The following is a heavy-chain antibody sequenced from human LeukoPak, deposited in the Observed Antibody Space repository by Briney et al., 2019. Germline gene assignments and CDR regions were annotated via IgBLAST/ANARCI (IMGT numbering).Heavy chain of an antibody. CDR1: GYTFTDYY. CDR3: ASRVFYSDNSGYGD. CDR2: LNPHSGGT. V-gene: IGHV1-2*02. Sequence: ASVKVSCKTSGYTFTDYYMHWVRQAPGQGLEWMGWLNPHSGGTNYAQKFQGRVTMTSDTSISTAYMDLSRVRSSDTALYYCASRVFYSDNSGYGDWGQGTLVTVSS. D-gene: IGHD3-22*01. J-gene: IGHJ4*02.